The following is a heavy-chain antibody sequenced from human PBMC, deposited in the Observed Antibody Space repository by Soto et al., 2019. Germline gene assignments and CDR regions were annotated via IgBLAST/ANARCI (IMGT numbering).Heavy chain of an antibody. CDR2: ISAYNGNT. CDR1: GYTFTSYG. Sequence: QVQLVQSGAAVKKPGASVKVSCKASGYTFTSYGISWVRQAPGQGLEWMGWISAYNGNTNYAQKLHGRVTMTTDTSTSTAYMELRRLRSDDTAVYYCARDRGECSSTSCYSGWFDPWGQGTLVTVSS. J-gene: IGHJ5*02. D-gene: IGHD2-2*01. V-gene: IGHV1-18*04. CDR3: ARDRGECSSTSCYSGWFDP.